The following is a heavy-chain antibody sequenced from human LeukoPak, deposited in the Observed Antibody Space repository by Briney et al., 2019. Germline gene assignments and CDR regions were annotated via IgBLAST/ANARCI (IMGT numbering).Heavy chain of an antibody. CDR1: GFTFSSYT. CDR2: ITTSDGNT. J-gene: IGHJ4*02. Sequence: GGSLRLSCAASGFTFSSYTMSWVRQAPGKGLEWVSTITTSDGNTYYADSVRGRFTISRDNAKNSLFLQMNSLRAEDTAVYYCARLRGYTSSARGYVEYWGQGTLVTVSS. V-gene: IGHV3-21*01. D-gene: IGHD6-13*01. CDR3: ARLRGYTSSARGYVEY.